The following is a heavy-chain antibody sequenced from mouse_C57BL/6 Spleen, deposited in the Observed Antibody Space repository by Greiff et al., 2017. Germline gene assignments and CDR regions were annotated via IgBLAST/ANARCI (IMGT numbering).Heavy chain of an antibody. J-gene: IGHJ2*01. Sequence: VQLQQPGAELVMPGASVKLSCKASGYTFTSYWMHWVKQRPGQGLEWIGEIDPSDSYTNYNQKFKGKSTLTVDKSSSTAYMQLSSLTSEDSAVYYCARFYDGYWGYWGQGTTLTVSS. CDR2: IDPSDSYT. V-gene: IGHV1-69*01. CDR1: GYTFTSYW. CDR3: ARFYDGYWGY. D-gene: IGHD2-3*01.